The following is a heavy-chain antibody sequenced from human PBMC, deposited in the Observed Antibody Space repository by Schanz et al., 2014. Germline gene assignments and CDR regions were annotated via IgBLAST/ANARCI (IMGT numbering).Heavy chain of an antibody. CDR1: GFTFSDYY. CDR2: ISDSGDST. CDR3: ARGIITMVRGGDVGAFEI. V-gene: IGHV3-11*06. D-gene: IGHD3-10*01. Sequence: QVQLVDSGGGLVKPGGSLRLSCAASGFTFSDYYMTWIRQAPGKGLEWVSDISDSGDSTHYADSVQGRFTISRDNSKNALYLQMDSLRAEDTAVYYCARGIITMVRGGDVGAFEIWGQGTMVTVSS. J-gene: IGHJ3*02.